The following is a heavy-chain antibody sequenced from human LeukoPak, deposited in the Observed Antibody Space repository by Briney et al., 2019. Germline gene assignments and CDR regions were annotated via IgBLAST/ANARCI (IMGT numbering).Heavy chain of an antibody. Sequence: ASVKVSCKVSGSTLSEFAIHWVRQAPGKGLEWMGGSDLEDDERRYSEKFQDRVTMTEDTSTDTAYMFLSSLRSEDTAVYYCATEVEYDSNGYLVDYWGQGTPVTVSS. CDR2: SDLEDDER. J-gene: IGHJ4*02. D-gene: IGHD3-22*01. CDR3: ATEVEYDSNGYLVDY. V-gene: IGHV1-24*01. CDR1: GSTLSEFA.